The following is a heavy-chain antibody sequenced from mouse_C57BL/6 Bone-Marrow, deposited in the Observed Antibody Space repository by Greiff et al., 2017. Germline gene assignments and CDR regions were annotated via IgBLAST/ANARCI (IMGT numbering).Heavy chain of an antibody. J-gene: IGHJ2*01. Sequence: QVHVKQPGAELVKPGASVKMSCKASGYTFTSYWITWVKQRPGQGLEWIGDIYPGSGSTNYNEKFKSKATLTVDTSSSTAYMQLSSLTSEDSAVYYCARSRLGHYFDYWGQGTTLTVSS. D-gene: IGHD2-4*01. CDR3: ARSRLGHYFDY. V-gene: IGHV1-55*01. CDR1: GYTFTSYW. CDR2: IYPGSGST.